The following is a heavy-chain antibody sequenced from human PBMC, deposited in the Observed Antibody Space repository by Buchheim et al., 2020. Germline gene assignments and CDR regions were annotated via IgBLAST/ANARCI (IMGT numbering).Heavy chain of an antibody. V-gene: IGHV3-7*01. Sequence: EVQLVESGGGLVQPGGSLRLSCAASGFTFSSYWMSWVRQAPGKGLEWVANIKQDGSEKYYVDSVKGRFTISRDNAKNSLYLQMNSLRVEDTAVYYCARSTVDCSSTSCYFGVFDYWGQGTL. CDR3: ARSTVDCSSTSCYFGVFDY. J-gene: IGHJ4*02. D-gene: IGHD2-2*01. CDR1: GFTFSSYW. CDR2: IKQDGSEK.